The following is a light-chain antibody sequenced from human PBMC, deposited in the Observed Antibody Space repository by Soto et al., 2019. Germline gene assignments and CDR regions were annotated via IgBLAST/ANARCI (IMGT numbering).Light chain of an antibody. J-gene: IGLJ2*01. Sequence: QSVLTQSPSASASLGASVKLTCTLSSGHSNYAIAWHQQQPEKGPRYLMKLNSDGRHSKGDGIPDRFSGSSSGAERYLTISSLQYEDEADYYCQTWGTGIQVFGGGTKVTVL. V-gene: IGLV4-69*01. CDR2: LNSDGRH. CDR1: SGHSNYA. CDR3: QTWGTGIQV.